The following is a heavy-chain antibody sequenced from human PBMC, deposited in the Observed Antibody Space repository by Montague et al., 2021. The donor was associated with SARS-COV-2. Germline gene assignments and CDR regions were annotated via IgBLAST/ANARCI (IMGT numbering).Heavy chain of an antibody. Sequence: SRRLSCAASGFSFSDYALHWVRQAPGKGLEWVAVISSDGSNKYYAYSVKGRFSISRDNSKNTLYLQMNSLRLEDTAVYYCVRSQYYHGSSGYYDRSSGGLQHWGQGTLVTVSS. CDR1: GFSFSDYA. J-gene: IGHJ1*01. CDR3: VRSQYYHGSSGYYDRSSGGLQH. CDR2: ISSDGSNK. D-gene: IGHD3-22*01. V-gene: IGHV3-30-3*01.